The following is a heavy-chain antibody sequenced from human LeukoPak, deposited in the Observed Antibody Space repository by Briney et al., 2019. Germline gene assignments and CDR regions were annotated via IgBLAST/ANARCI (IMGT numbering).Heavy chain of an antibody. D-gene: IGHD6-19*01. CDR2: ISGSGGST. CDR3: AKVMSGWYLGYYFDY. J-gene: IGHJ4*02. V-gene: IGHV3-23*01. Sequence: GRSLRLSCAASGFTFSSYAMSWVRQAPGKGLEWVSAISGSGGSTYYADSVKGRFTISRDNSKNTLYLQMNSLRAEDTAVYYCAKVMSGWYLGYYFDYWGQGTLVTVSS. CDR1: GFTFSSYA.